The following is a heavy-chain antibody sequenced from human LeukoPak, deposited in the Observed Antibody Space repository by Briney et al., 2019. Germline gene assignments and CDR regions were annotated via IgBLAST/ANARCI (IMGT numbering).Heavy chain of an antibody. J-gene: IGHJ4*02. V-gene: IGHV4-59*01. CDR3: ARDSSNVAVD. CDR1: DGSISSYC. Sequence: SETLSLTCTVSDGSISSYCWSWIRQPPGKGLEWIEYICSSGNSNYNPSLNSRVSMAIDTSKNQFTLRLSSVTAADTAIYYCARDSSNVAVDWGQGTLVTVSP. D-gene: IGHD2/OR15-2a*01. CDR2: ICSSGNS.